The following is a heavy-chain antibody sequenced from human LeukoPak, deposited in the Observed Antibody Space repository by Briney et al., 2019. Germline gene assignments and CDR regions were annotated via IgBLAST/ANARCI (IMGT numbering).Heavy chain of an antibody. CDR3: ARGDKFSGDY. CDR2: INQDGSEK. J-gene: IGHJ4*02. D-gene: IGHD6-19*01. Sequence: GGSLRLSCAASGFTFSHYWMSRVRQAPGKGLEWVANINQDGSEKYYVDSLKGRFTISRDNAEHSLYLQMNNLRAEDTAVYYCARGDKFSGDYWGRGTLVTVSS. V-gene: IGHV3-7*04. CDR1: GFTFSHYW.